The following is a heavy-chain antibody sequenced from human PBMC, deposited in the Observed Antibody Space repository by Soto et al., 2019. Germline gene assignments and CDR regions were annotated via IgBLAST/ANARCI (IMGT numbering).Heavy chain of an antibody. D-gene: IGHD4-4*01. Sequence: QLQLQESGPGLVKPSQTLSLTCIVSGGSISSADYYWTWIRQPPGKGLEWIGYIYYSGSTYYNPSLKSRVTISVDTSKNQFSLKLSSVTAADTAVYYCARVVRGTTELDPWGQGTLVTVSS. CDR2: IYYSGST. CDR3: ARVVRGTTELDP. J-gene: IGHJ5*02. V-gene: IGHV4-30-4*01. CDR1: GGSISSADYY.